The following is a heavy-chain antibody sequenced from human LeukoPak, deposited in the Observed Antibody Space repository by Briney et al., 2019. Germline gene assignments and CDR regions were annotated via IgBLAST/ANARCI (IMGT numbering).Heavy chain of an antibody. V-gene: IGHV3-74*01. Sequence: PGGSLRLSCAASGFTFSSYSMNWVRQAPGKGLVWVSRINSDGSSTSYADSEKGRFTISRDNAKNTLYLQMNSLRAEDTAVYYCARADYYDFWTTGGFVDYWGQGTLVTVSS. J-gene: IGHJ4*02. CDR1: GFTFSSYS. CDR2: INSDGSST. CDR3: ARADYYDFWTTGGFVDY. D-gene: IGHD3-3*01.